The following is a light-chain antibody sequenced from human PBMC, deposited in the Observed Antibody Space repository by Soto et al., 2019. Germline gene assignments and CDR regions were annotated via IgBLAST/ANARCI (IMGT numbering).Light chain of an antibody. J-gene: IGKJ5*01. CDR2: GAS. V-gene: IGKV3-20*01. CDR1: QSVSSSY. Sequence: IVLSQYKGTLSLSPGERATLSCRASQSVSSSYLAWYQQKPGQAPRLLIYGASSRATGIPDRFSGSGSGTDFTLTINRLEPEDFAVYYCEQYGSSITFGHGTLLEI. CDR3: EQYGSSIT.